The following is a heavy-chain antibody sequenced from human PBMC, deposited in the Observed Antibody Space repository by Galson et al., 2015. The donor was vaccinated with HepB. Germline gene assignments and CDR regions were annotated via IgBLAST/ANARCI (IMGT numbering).Heavy chain of an antibody. Sequence: SLRLSCAASGFTFSSYAMHWVRQAPGKGLEWVAVISYDGSNKYYADSVKGRFTISRDNSKNTLYLQMNSLRAEDTAVYYCAREREDSNYYFDYWGQGTLVTVSS. CDR2: ISYDGSNK. D-gene: IGHD4-11*01. CDR3: AREREDSNYYFDY. V-gene: IGHV3-30-3*01. J-gene: IGHJ4*02. CDR1: GFTFSSYA.